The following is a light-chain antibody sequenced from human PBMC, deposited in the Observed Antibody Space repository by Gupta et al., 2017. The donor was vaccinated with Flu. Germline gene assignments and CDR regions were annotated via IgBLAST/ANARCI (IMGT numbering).Light chain of an antibody. CDR3: ASWDDSLNGWV. J-gene: IGLJ3*02. CDR2: GNI. CDR1: SSNTGTNI. Sequence: SSSNTGTNIVNWYQHLPGTAPKLLIYGNIKRPSGVPDRFSGSKSGTSASLAISGIQSEDEADYYCASWDDSLNGWVFGGGTKLTVL. V-gene: IGLV1-44*01.